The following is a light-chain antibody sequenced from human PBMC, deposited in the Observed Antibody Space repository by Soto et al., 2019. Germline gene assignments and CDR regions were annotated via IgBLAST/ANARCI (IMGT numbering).Light chain of an antibody. CDR3: SSYTSSSTLDV. V-gene: IGLV2-14*01. CDR1: SSDVGGYNY. Sequence: QSALTQPASVSGSPGQSITISCPGTSSDVGGYNYVSWYQQHPGKAPKPMIYEVSNRPSGVSNRFSGSKSGNTASLTISGLQDEDEADYYCSSYTSSSTLDVFGTWTKVTVL. J-gene: IGLJ1*01. CDR2: EVS.